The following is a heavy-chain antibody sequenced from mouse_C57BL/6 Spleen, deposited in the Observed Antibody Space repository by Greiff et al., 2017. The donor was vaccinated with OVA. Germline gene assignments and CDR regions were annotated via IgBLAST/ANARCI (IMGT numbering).Heavy chain of an antibody. J-gene: IGHJ3*01. CDR1: GYTFPSSG. Sequence: QVQLQQPGAELVKPGAPVKLSCKASGYTFPSSGMRWVKQRPGRGLEWMGRIDPNSGGTKYNEKFKSKATLTVDKHASPAAKQPSSLTSENSAVYNCARYPYYYGSSPWFAYWGQGTLVTVSA. CDR2: IDPNSGGT. V-gene: IGHV1-72*01. D-gene: IGHD1-1*01. CDR3: ARYPYYYGSSPWFAY.